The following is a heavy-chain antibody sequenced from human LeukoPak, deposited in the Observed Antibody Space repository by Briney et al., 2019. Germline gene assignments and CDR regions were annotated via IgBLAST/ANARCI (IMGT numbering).Heavy chain of an antibody. V-gene: IGHV1-69*13. J-gene: IGHJ5*02. Sequence: GASVKVSCKASGGTFSSYAISWVRQAPGQGLEWMGGIIPVFGTANYAQKFQGRVTITADESTSTAYMELSSLRSEDTAVYYCARGQNWNYYWFDPWGQGTLVTVSS. CDR2: IIPVFGTA. CDR3: ARGQNWNYYWFDP. CDR1: GGTFSSYA. D-gene: IGHD1-7*01.